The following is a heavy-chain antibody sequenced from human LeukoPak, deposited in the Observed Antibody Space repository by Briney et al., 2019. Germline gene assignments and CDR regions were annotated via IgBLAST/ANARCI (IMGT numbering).Heavy chain of an antibody. Sequence: ASVKVSCKASGYTFTSYGISWVRQAPGQGLEWMGWISAYNGNTNYAQKLQGRVTMTTDTSTSTAYMELRSLRSDDTAVYYCARLYCSGGSCYGWFDPWGQGTLVTVSS. V-gene: IGHV1-18*01. J-gene: IGHJ5*02. CDR3: ARLYCSGGSCYGWFDP. CDR1: GYTFTSYG. D-gene: IGHD2-15*01. CDR2: ISAYNGNT.